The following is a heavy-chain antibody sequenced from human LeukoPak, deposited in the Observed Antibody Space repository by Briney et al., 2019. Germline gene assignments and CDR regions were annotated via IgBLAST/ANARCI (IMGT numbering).Heavy chain of an antibody. CDR1: GYTFTSYA. V-gene: IGHV7-4-1*02. CDR3: ARTALMVYAPTYYYYYMDV. Sequence: ASVKVSCKASGYTFTSYAMNWVRQAPGQGLEWMGWINTNTGNPTYAQGFTGRFVFSLDTSVSTAYLQISSLKAEDTAVYYCARTALMVYAPTYYYYYMDVWGKGTTVTVSS. CDR2: INTNTGNP. J-gene: IGHJ6*03. D-gene: IGHD2-8*01.